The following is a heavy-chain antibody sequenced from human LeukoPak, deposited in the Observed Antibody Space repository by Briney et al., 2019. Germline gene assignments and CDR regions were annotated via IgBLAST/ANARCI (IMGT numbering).Heavy chain of an antibody. CDR3: ARDPPDSSRWFDP. V-gene: IGHV4-4*07. Sequence: SETLSLTCTVSGGSISNYYWSWIRQPAGKGLEWIGRIYASGSTNYNPSLKSRVTMSVGTSKNQFSLRLSSVTAADTAVYYCARDPPDSSRWFDPWGQGTLVTVSS. D-gene: IGHD6-19*01. CDR1: GGSISNYY. CDR2: IYASGST. J-gene: IGHJ5*02.